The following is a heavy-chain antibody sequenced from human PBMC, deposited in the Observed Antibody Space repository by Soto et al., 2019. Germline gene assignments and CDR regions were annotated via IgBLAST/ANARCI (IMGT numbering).Heavy chain of an antibody. V-gene: IGHV1-18*01. D-gene: IGHD2-15*01. Sequence: QVQLVQSGAEVKKPGASVKVSCKASGYTFTSYGISWVRQAPGQGLEWMGWISAYNGNTNYAQKLQGRVTMTTDTSTNTAYMELRSLRSDDTAVYYCARVSPDIVVVVAATALDYWGQGTLVTVSS. CDR1: GYTFTSYG. CDR3: ARVSPDIVVVVAATALDY. J-gene: IGHJ4*02. CDR2: ISAYNGNT.